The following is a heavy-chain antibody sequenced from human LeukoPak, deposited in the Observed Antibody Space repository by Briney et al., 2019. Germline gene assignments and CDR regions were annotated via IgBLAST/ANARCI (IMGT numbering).Heavy chain of an antibody. V-gene: IGHV4-39*01. Sequence: SETLSLTCTVSGGSISSSGHYWGWIRQPPGKGLEWIGSIYYRGNTYYNPSLRSRVTRSVDTSKNQFSLQLSSVTAADTAVYYCARQIICSGGRCYFDYWGQGTLVTVSS. CDR1: GGSISSSGHY. J-gene: IGHJ4*02. CDR2: IYYRGNT. D-gene: IGHD2-15*01. CDR3: ARQIICSGGRCYFDY.